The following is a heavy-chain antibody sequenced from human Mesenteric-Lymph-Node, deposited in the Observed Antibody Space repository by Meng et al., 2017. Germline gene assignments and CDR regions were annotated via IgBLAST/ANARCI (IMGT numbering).Heavy chain of an antibody. CDR1: GFTFSSYA. CDR3: ARVPNTGWTYYFDY. J-gene: IGHJ4*02. V-gene: IGHV3-23*01. Sequence: GESLKISCAASGFTFSSYAMSWVRQAPGKGLEWVSAISGSGGSTYYADSVKGRFTISRDNSKNTLYLQMNSLRAEDTALYYCARVPNTGWTYYFDYWGQGTLVTVSS. CDR2: ISGSGGST. D-gene: IGHD6-19*01.